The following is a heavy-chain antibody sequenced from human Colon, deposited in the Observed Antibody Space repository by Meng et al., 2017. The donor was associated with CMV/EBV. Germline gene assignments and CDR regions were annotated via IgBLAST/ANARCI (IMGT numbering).Heavy chain of an antibody. V-gene: IGHV3-74*01. D-gene: IGHD1-26*01. Sequence: EVQVGESGGGFVQPGGVLRLSCEVSGLTSSSYWVDWVRQVPGKGPLWVSRIRSDASSINYADSVKGRFTISRDNAKNAVHLQMNNLRDEDTALYYCIVMPPGYWGQGTLVTVFS. CDR2: IRSDASSI. CDR1: GLTSSSYW. CDR3: IVMPPGY. J-gene: IGHJ4*02.